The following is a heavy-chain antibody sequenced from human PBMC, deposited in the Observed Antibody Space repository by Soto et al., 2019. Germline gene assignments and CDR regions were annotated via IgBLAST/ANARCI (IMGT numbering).Heavy chain of an antibody. V-gene: IGHV2-5*02. CDR2: IYWDDDK. CDR1: GFSLSTSGVG. J-gene: IGHJ4*02. D-gene: IGHD4-17*01. Sequence: QITLKESGPTLVKPTQTLTLTCTFSGFSLSTSGVGVGWIRQPPGKALEWLALIYWDDDKRYSPSLKSRLTITKHTSKHQVVLTMTNMDPVDTATYYCAHSVPTTVTTSHFDYWGQGTLVTVSS. CDR3: AHSVPTTVTTSHFDY.